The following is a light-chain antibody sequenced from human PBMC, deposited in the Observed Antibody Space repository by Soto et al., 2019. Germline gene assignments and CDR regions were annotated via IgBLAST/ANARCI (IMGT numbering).Light chain of an antibody. CDR3: QQYDNWPKT. Sequence: EMVMTQSPATLSVSPGEAATLSCRASQSVKSKLAWYQQKPGQAPRLLIYDASTWATGIPARFSGSGSGTEFPLTIISLQSEDFAVYYCQQYDNWPKTFGQGTKVEI. CDR1: QSVKSK. J-gene: IGKJ1*01. V-gene: IGKV3-15*01. CDR2: DAS.